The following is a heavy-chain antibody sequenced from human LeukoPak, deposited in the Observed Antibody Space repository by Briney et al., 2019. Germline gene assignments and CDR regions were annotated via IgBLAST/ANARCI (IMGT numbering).Heavy chain of an antibody. CDR1: GYTFTSYG. J-gene: IGHJ4*02. D-gene: IGHD1-26*01. CDR3: ARTVRGMGGPVNFDY. V-gene: IGHV1-18*01. CDR2: ISAYNGNT. Sequence: ASVKVSCKASGYTFTSYGISWVRQAPGQGLEWMGWISAYNGNTNYAQKLQGRVTMTTDTSTSTAYMELRSLRSDDTAVYYCARTVRGMGGPVNFDYWGQGTLVTVSS.